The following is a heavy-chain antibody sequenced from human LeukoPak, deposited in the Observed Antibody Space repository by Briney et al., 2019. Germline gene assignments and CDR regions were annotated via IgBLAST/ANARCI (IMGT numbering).Heavy chain of an antibody. J-gene: IGHJ4*02. CDR2: ISGSGGST. Sequence: GGSLRLSCAASGFTFSSYAMSWVRQAPGKGLEWVSAISGSGGSTYYADSVKGRFTISRDNSKNTLYLQMNSLRAEDTAVYYCGKGEKYYYGSGFDYWGQGTLVTVSS. CDR3: GKGEKYYYGSGFDY. V-gene: IGHV3-23*01. D-gene: IGHD3-10*01. CDR1: GFTFSSYA.